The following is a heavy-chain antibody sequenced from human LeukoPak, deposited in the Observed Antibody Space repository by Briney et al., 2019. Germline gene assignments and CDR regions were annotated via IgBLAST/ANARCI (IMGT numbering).Heavy chain of an antibody. D-gene: IGHD2-8*02. J-gene: IGHJ4*02. V-gene: IGHV3-64D*09. CDR1: GFTFNSYA. CDR2: IGTNGIST. CDR3: VKGQEVVYAPTFDY. Sequence: GGSLRLSCSASGFTFNSYAIHWVRQAPGKGLEYVSSIGTNGISTYYADSVTGRFTISRDDSKNSLYLQMSSLRAEDTAVYYCVKGQEVVYAPTFDYWGQGTLVTVSS.